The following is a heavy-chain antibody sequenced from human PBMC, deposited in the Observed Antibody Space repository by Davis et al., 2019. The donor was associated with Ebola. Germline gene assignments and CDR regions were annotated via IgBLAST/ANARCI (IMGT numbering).Heavy chain of an antibody. CDR1: GFTLSGYD. CDR3: AVIAAADWYFDL. V-gene: IGHV3-33*01. D-gene: IGHD6-13*01. CDR2: IWDDGSNK. J-gene: IGHJ2*01. Sequence: GGSLRLSCAASGFTLSGYDMNWVRQAPGKGLQWVAVIWDDGSNKYYADSVKGRFTISRDNSKNTLYLQMNSLRAEDTAVYYCAVIAAADWYFDLWGRGTLVTVSS.